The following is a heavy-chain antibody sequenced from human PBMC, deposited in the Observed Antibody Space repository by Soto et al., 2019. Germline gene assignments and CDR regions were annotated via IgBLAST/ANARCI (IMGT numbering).Heavy chain of an antibody. Sequence: QVQLVESGGGVVQPGRSLRLSCAASGFTFSSYGMHWVRQAPGKGLEWVAVIWYDGSSKYYADSVKGRFTISRDNSKNTLYLQMNSLRAEDTAVYYCARGNYGDYGYFDYWGQGTLVTVSS. CDR2: IWYDGSSK. CDR1: GFTFSSYG. J-gene: IGHJ4*02. D-gene: IGHD4-17*01. V-gene: IGHV3-33*01. CDR3: ARGNYGDYGYFDY.